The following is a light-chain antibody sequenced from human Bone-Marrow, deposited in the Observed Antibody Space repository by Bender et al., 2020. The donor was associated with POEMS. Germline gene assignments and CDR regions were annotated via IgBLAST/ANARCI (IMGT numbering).Light chain of an antibody. CDR3: AAWDDSLSGWA. Sequence: QSALTQPRSVSGSPGQSVTISCTGTSSDVGGYNYVSWYQQHPGKAPKLMISDVSKRPSGVPDRFSGSKSGTSASVVISGLRSEDEADYYCAAWDDSLSGWAFGGGTKLTVL. V-gene: IGLV2-11*01. CDR2: DVS. J-gene: IGLJ3*02. CDR1: SSDVGGYNY.